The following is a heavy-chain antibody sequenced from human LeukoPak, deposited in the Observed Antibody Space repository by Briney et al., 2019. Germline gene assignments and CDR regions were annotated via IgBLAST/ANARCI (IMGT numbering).Heavy chain of an antibody. V-gene: IGHV4-59*01. Sequence: SETLSLTCTVSGGSISGYYWTWIRQPPGKGLEWIGFNYYSGSTNYNSSLKSRVTISVDTSKNHFSLKLSSVTATDTAMYYCARGNWPPAFDIWGQGTLVTVSS. CDR3: ARGNWPPAFDI. CDR1: GGSISGYY. D-gene: IGHD1-1*01. CDR2: NYYSGST. J-gene: IGHJ3*02.